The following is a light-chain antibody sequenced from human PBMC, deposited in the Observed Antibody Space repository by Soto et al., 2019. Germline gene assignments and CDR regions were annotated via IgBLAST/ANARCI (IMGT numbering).Light chain of an antibody. CDR2: GAS. V-gene: IGKV3D-15*01. J-gene: IGKJ1*01. CDR3: QQYDIWPPT. CDR1: ESVASSY. Sequence: ETVMKQSLETVSVSTGERAPXSCRASESVASSYLAWYQQKPGQAPRLLIYGASSRATGIPDRFSDSGSGTEFILTISSLQSEDFAVYYCQQYDIWPPTFGQGTTVDI.